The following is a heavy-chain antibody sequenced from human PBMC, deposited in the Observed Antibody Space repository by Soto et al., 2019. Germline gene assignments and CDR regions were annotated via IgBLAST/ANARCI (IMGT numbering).Heavy chain of an antibody. CDR3: ARCALNIAAYYQMDV. Sequence: EVQLLESGGASVLPGGSLRLSCAAPGFTFSSYAMAWVRQAPGKGLEWVSGISGGGGTTYYADSVKGRFTVSRDNPKNMLYLQMDSLRADDTAIYYCARCALNIAAYYQMDVWGKGTTVTVSS. V-gene: IGHV3-23*01. J-gene: IGHJ6*04. D-gene: IGHD2-21*01. CDR2: ISGGGGTT. CDR1: GFTFSSYA.